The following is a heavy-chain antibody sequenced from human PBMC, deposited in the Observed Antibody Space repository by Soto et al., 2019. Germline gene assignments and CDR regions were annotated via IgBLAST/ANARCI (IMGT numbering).Heavy chain of an antibody. Sequence: QLQLQESGPGLVKPSETLSLTCSVSGGSISSGSYYWGWIRQPPGKGLEWIGNIYYDGSTYYNPSLKSRVTISVDTSKNQFSLNLSSVTAADTAVYYCASFWSGYYFDYWGQGTLVTVSS. CDR2: IYYDGST. D-gene: IGHD3-3*01. CDR1: GGSISSGSYY. CDR3: ASFWSGYYFDY. J-gene: IGHJ4*02. V-gene: IGHV4-39*01.